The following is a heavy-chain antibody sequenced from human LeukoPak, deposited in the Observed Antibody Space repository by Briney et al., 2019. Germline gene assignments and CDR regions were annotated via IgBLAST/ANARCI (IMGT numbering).Heavy chain of an antibody. D-gene: IGHD5-12*01. CDR2: INQDGDEI. CDR3: ARPYDSNRDHSGYGY. Sequence: GGSLRLSCATSGFIFRNYWMSWVRQAPGKGLEWVANINQDGDEIYYVDSVEGRFSISRDNAKNEVDLQMHSLRAEDTALYYWARPYDSNRDHSGYGYWGRGTLVTVSS. J-gene: IGHJ4*02. V-gene: IGHV3-7*02. CDR1: GFIFRNYW.